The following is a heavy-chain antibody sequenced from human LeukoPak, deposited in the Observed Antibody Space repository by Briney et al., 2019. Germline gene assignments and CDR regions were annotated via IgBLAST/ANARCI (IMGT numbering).Heavy chain of an antibody. CDR2: IYTSGST. CDR1: GGFFTGFY. Sequence: PSETLSLTCAVYGGFFTGFYWSWIRQPAGKGLEWIGRIYTSGSTNYNPSLKSRVTMSVDTSKNQFSLKLSSVTAADTAVYYCARDPGQQLKTTYYYYYMDVWGKGTTVTGSS. CDR3: ARDPGQQLKTTYYYYYMDV. J-gene: IGHJ6*03. V-gene: IGHV4-4*07. D-gene: IGHD6-13*01.